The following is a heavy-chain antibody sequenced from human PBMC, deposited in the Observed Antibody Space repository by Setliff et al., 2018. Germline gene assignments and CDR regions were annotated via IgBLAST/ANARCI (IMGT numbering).Heavy chain of an antibody. CDR2: LKPGDSGI. Sequence: GESLKISCQGSGYTFTNYWIGWVRQMPGKGLEWMGILKPGDSGIRYSPSFQGQVTLSADTSIATAYLYWTSLKASDTAMYYCVRHPYYDSSGYYSYFDYWGQGALVTVSS. CDR3: VRHPYYDSSGYYSYFDY. V-gene: IGHV5-51*01. CDR1: GYTFTNYW. D-gene: IGHD3-22*01. J-gene: IGHJ4*02.